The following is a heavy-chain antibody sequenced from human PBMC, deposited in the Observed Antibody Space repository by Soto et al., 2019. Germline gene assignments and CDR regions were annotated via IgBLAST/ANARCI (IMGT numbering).Heavy chain of an antibody. Sequence: GGSLRLSCAASGFTFSSYGVHWVRQAPGKGLEWVAVIWYDGSNKYYADSVKGRFTISRDNSKNTLYLQMNSLRVEDTAVYYCARDYCSSTSCYDNWFDPWGQGTLVTVSS. CDR3: ARDYCSSTSCYDNWFDP. CDR2: IWYDGSNK. V-gene: IGHV3-33*01. J-gene: IGHJ5*02. CDR1: GFTFSSYG. D-gene: IGHD2-2*01.